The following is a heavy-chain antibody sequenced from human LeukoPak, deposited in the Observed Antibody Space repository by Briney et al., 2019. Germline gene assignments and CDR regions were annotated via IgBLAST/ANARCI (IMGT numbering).Heavy chain of an antibody. V-gene: IGHV1-24*01. D-gene: IGHD3-22*01. Sequence: GASVKVSCKVSGYTLTELSMHWVRQAPGKGLEWMGGFDPEDGDTIYAQKFQGRVTMTEDTSTDTAYMELSSLRSEDTAVYYCATDGADYSDISDPLPLDYWGQGTLVTVSS. J-gene: IGHJ4*02. CDR2: FDPEDGDT. CDR1: GYTLTELS. CDR3: ATDGADYSDISDPLPLDY.